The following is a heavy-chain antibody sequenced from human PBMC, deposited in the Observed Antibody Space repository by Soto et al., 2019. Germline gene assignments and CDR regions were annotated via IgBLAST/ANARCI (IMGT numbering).Heavy chain of an antibody. V-gene: IGHV1-18*04. CDR1: GYTFTTYG. J-gene: IGHJ6*02. Sequence: QVQLVQSGAEVKKPGASVKVSCKAFGYTFTTYGINWVRQAPGQGLEWMGWVSPYNGDTTYAQKVQSGVTMTTDPSTRTAYLELRSLRSDDTAVYYCAREVGHMDVWGQGTTVTVSS. CDR2: VSPYNGDT. CDR3: AREVGHMDV.